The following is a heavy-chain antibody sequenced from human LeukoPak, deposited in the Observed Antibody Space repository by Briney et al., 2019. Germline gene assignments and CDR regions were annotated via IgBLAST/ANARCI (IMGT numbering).Heavy chain of an antibody. Sequence: GGSLRLSCAASGFTFNSYAMHWVRQAPGKGLEWVAVISYDGSNKYYADSVKGRSTISRDNSKNTLYLQMNSLRAEDTAVYYCVTLLMRMYYFDYWGQGTLVTVSS. CDR3: VTLLMRMYYFDY. D-gene: IGHD1-14*01. CDR2: ISYDGSNK. CDR1: GFTFNSYA. V-gene: IGHV3-30-3*01. J-gene: IGHJ4*02.